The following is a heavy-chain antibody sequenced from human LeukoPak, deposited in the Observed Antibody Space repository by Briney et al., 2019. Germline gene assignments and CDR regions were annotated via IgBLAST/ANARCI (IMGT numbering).Heavy chain of an antibody. CDR1: GGSISSNFY. J-gene: IGHJ3*01. CDR2: MYPPLYHGGNT. V-gene: IGHV4-38-2*01. D-gene: IGHD3-16*01. Sequence: SETLSLTCAVSGGSISSNFYWGWGRQSPGRGLQWIATMYPPLYHGGNTFYSPSLTSRVTMSLDKSQNQFSLKLHSVSATDTAVYYCAISIGYSYADDAFDGWGPGTGVTVSS. CDR3: AISIGYSYADDAFDG.